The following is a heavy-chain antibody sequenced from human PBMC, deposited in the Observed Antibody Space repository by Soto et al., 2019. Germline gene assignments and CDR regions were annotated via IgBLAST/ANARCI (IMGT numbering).Heavy chain of an antibody. CDR2: NIPIFGTA. CDR3: ARVYGDYELGNFDY. V-gene: IGHV1-69*01. J-gene: IGHJ4*02. Sequence: QVQLVQSGAEVKKPGSSVKVSCKASGGTFSSYAISWVRQAPGQGLEWMGGNIPIFGTANYAQKCQGRVTITADESTSTAYMERSSLRSEDTAVYYCARVYGDYELGNFDYWGQGTLVTVSS. CDR1: GGTFSSYA. D-gene: IGHD4-17*01.